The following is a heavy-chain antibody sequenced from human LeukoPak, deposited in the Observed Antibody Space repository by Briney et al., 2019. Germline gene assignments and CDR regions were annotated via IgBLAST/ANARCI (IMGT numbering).Heavy chain of an antibody. CDR2: ISYDGSNK. V-gene: IGHV3-30*03. D-gene: IGHD3-3*01. CDR1: GFTFSSYG. J-gene: IGHJ4*02. CDR3: ARRYDGFDY. Sequence: GRSLRLSCAASGFTFSSYGMHWVRQAPGKGLEWVAVISYDGSNKYYADSVKGRFTISRDSSKNTLYLQMNSLRAEDTAVYYCARRYDGFDYWGQGTLVTVSS.